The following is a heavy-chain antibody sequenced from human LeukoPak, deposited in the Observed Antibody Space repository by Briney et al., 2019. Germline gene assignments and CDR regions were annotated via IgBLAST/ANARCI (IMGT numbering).Heavy chain of an antibody. CDR1: NYTFTNYG. Sequence: ASVKLSCKTSNYTFTNYGITWGRQAPGQGTEWLGWISTYNDNTYYAQKFQGRVTMTTDTSTSTAYRELMSLTSDDTAVYYCARSNSGRYYHFDYWGQGTLVTVSS. J-gene: IGHJ4*02. CDR3: ARSNSGRYYHFDY. CDR2: ISTYNDNT. D-gene: IGHD1-26*01. V-gene: IGHV1-18*01.